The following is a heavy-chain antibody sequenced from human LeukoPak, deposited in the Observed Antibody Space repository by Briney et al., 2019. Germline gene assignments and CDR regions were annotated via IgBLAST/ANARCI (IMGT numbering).Heavy chain of an antibody. J-gene: IGHJ4*02. CDR3: ATPLDYYDSSGYHQGGD. V-gene: IGHV3-7*03. CDR1: GFTFSRHW. D-gene: IGHD3-22*01. CDR2: IKEDGSKK. Sequence: GGSLRLSCAASGFTFSRHWMTWVRQAPGKGLEWVANIKEDGSKKNYVDSVKGRFTISRDNTKNSLYLQMNSLRAEDTAVYYCATPLDYYDSSGYHQGGDWGQGTLVTVSS.